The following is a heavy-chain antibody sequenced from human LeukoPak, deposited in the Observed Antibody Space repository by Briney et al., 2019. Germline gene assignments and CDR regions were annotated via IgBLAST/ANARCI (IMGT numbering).Heavy chain of an antibody. Sequence: PSETLSLTCTVPGGSISSYYWSWIRQPPGKGLEWIGYIYYSGSTNYNPSLKSRVTISVDTSKNQFSLKLSSVTAADTAVYYCARGASGWEEYFQHWGQGTLVTVSS. CDR3: ARGASGWEEYFQH. CDR1: GGSISSYY. D-gene: IGHD6-19*01. V-gene: IGHV4-59*01. J-gene: IGHJ1*01. CDR2: IYYSGST.